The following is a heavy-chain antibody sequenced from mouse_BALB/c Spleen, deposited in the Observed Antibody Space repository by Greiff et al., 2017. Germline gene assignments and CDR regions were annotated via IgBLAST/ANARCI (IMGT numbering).Heavy chain of an antibody. D-gene: IGHD1-1*01. V-gene: IGHV5-4*02. J-gene: IGHJ4*01. CDR1: GFTFSDYY. Sequence: EVKVVESGGGLVKPGGSLKLSCAASGFTFSDYYMYWVRQTPEKRLEWVATISDGGSYTYYPDSVKGRFTISRDNAKNNLYLQMSSLKSEDTAMYYCARDRGRIYAMDYWGQGTSVTVSS. CDR2: ISDGGSYT. CDR3: ARDRGRIYAMDY.